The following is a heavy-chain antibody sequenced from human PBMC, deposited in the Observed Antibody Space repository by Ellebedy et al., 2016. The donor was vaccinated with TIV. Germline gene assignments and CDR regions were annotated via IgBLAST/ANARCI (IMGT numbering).Heavy chain of an antibody. CDR3: ARYYGSGSYEFDY. J-gene: IGHJ4*02. Sequence: SETLSLTCTVSGGSISSSSYYWGWIRQPPGKGLEWIGSIYYSGSTYYNPSLKSRVTISVDTSKNQFSLKLSSVTAADTAVYYCARYYGSGSYEFDYWGQGTLVTVSS. CDR1: GGSISSSSYY. CDR2: IYYSGST. V-gene: IGHV4-39*01. D-gene: IGHD3-10*01.